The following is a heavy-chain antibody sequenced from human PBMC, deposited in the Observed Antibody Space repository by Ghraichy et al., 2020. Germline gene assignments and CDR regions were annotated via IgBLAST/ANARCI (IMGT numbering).Heavy chain of an antibody. CDR1: GGSISSYY. J-gene: IGHJ4*02. Sequence: SETLSLTCTVSGGSISSYYWSWIRQPPGKGLEWIGYIYYSGSTNYNPSLKSRVTISVDTSKNQFSLKLSSVTAADTAVYYCARDGAYSSYFDYWGQGTLVTVSS. D-gene: IGHD6-13*01. CDR3: ARDGAYSSYFDY. V-gene: IGHV4-59*01. CDR2: IYYSGST.